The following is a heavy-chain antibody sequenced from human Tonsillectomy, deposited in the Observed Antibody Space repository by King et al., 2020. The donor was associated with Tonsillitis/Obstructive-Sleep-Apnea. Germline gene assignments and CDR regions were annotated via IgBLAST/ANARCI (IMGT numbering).Heavy chain of an antibody. D-gene: IGHD5-18*01. CDR1: GFTFDDYA. V-gene: IGHV3-9*01. CDR3: AKGQTAMVLGWLDP. CDR2: ISWNSGSI. J-gene: IGHJ5*02. Sequence: VQLVESGGGLVQPGRSLRLFCAASGFTFDDYAMHWVRQAPGKGLEWVSGISWNSGSIGYADSVKGRFTISRDNAKNSLNLQMNSLTAEDTALYYCAKGQTAMVLGWLDPWGQGTLVTVSS.